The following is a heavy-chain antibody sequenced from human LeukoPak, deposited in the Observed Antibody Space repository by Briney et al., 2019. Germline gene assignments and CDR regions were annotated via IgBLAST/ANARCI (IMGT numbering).Heavy chain of an antibody. CDR3: ARDKGHFFDY. CDR2: ISSSSSYI. CDR1: GFTFSSYS. V-gene: IGHV3-21*01. Sequence: GGSLRLSCAASGFTFSSYSMNWVRQAPGKGLEWVSSISSSSSYIYFAESVKGRFTISRDNAKNSLYLQMNSLRAEDTAVYYCARDKGHFFDYWGQGTLVTVSS. J-gene: IGHJ4*02.